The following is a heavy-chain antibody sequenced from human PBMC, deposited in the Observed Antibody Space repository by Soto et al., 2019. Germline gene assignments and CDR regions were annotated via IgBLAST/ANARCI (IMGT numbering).Heavy chain of an antibody. J-gene: IGHJ4*02. CDR2: IYWNDDK. CDR3: AQGTTVTPQDY. Sequence: QITLKESGPTLVKPTQTLTLICTFSGFSLSTSGVGVGWIRQPPGKALEWLALIYWNDDKRYSPSLKSRLTITKDTSKNQVVLTMTNMDPVDTATYYCAQGTTVTPQDYWGQGTLVTVSS. D-gene: IGHD4-17*01. V-gene: IGHV2-5*01. CDR1: GFSLSTSGVG.